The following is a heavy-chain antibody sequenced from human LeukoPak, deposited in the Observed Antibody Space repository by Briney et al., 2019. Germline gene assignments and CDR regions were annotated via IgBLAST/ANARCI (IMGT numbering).Heavy chain of an antibody. CDR1: GYSISSGYY. CDR3: ARVWIDSGSYYDDRGAFDY. V-gene: IGHV4-38-2*02. D-gene: IGHD1-26*01. J-gene: IGHJ4*02. Sequence: SETLSLTCTVSGYSISSGYYWGWIRQPPGKGLEWMGNIYHGGSTYYNPSLKSRVTISVDTSKNQFSLKLNSVTAADTAVYFCARVWIDSGSYYDDRGAFDYWGQGTLVTVSS. CDR2: IYHGGST.